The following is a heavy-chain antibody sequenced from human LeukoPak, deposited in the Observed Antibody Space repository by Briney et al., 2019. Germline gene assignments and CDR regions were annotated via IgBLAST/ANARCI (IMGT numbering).Heavy chain of an antibody. D-gene: IGHD2-15*01. CDR1: GFTFSSYA. J-gene: IGHJ4*02. V-gene: IGHV3-23*01. Sequence: PGGSLRLSCAASGFTFSSYAMNWVRQAPGKGLEWVSVINSSGGSTYYADSMKCRFAIARDNSNNTLYMQMNSLTVEDKAVYDSAKDPGYCSGDSCYAPFDYWGQGTLVTVSS. CDR3: AKDPGYCSGDSCYAPFDY. CDR2: INSSGGST.